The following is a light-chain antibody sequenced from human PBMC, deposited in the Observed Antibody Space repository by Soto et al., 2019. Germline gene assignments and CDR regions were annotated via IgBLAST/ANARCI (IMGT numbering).Light chain of an antibody. Sequence: QSALTQPASVSGSPGQSITISCTGTSSDVGGYNYVSWYQQHPGKAPKLMIYDVSNRPSGVSNRFAGSKSGNTASLTISGLKAEDEADYYCSSYTRRSTVVFGGGTKLTVL. V-gene: IGLV2-14*01. CDR3: SSYTRRSTVV. CDR2: DVS. CDR1: SSDVGGYNY. J-gene: IGLJ2*01.